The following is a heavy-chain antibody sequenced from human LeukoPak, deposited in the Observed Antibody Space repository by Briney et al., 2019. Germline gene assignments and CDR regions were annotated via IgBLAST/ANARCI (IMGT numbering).Heavy chain of an antibody. D-gene: IGHD1-26*01. J-gene: IGHJ4*02. Sequence: ASVKVSCKASGGTFSSYAISWVRQAPGQGLEWMGGIIPIFGTANYAQKFQGRVTITADESTSTAYMELSSLRSEDTAVYYCARGVVGATYFDYWGQGTLVTVSS. CDR2: IIPIFGTA. CDR1: GGTFSSYA. CDR3: ARGVVGATYFDY. V-gene: IGHV1-69*13.